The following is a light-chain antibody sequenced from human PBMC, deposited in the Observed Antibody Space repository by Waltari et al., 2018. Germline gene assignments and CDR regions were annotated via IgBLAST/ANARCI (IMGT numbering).Light chain of an antibody. CDR2: SNN. V-gene: IGLV1-44*01. CDR3: AAWDDSLNGQV. J-gene: IGLJ2*01. Sequence: QSVLTPPPSASGTPGQPVTISCSGTSTNIGRNPVNWYQQLPGTAPKLLIYSNNQRPSGVPDRFSGSKSGTSASLAISGLQSEDEADYYCAAWDDSLNGQVFGGGTKLTVL. CDR1: STNIGRNP.